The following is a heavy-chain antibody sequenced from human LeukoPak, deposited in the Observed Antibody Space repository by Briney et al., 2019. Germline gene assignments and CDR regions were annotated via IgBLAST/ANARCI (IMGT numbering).Heavy chain of an antibody. CDR3: AKSLSSRGVIIPKTSRYFDY. CDR2: ISYDGSNE. Sequence: GGSLRLSCAASGFTFSSYGMHWVRQAPGKGLEWVAIISYDGSNEYYADSVKGRFTISRDNSKNTLYLQMNSLRAEDTAVYYCAKSLSSRGVIIPKTSRYFDYWGQGTLVTVSS. D-gene: IGHD3-10*01. CDR1: GFTFSSYG. J-gene: IGHJ4*02. V-gene: IGHV3-30*19.